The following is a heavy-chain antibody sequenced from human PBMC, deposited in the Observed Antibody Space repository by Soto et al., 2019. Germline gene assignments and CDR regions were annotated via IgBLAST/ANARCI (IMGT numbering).Heavy chain of an antibody. V-gene: IGHV3-33*06. J-gene: IGHJ4*02. CDR1: GFTFSTYG. CDR3: VKDHCGGDCYSNPYFDY. Sequence: PGGSLRLSCAAPGFTFSTYGIPWVPQAPGKGLEWLAVIWYDGSKKYYADSVQGRFTISRDNSKNTGYLQMNSLRAEDTAVYYCVKDHCGGDCYSNPYFDYWGQGT. D-gene: IGHD2-21*02. CDR2: IWYDGSKK.